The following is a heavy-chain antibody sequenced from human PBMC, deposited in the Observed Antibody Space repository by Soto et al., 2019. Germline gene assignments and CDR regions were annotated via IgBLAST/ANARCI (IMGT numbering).Heavy chain of an antibody. D-gene: IGHD6-6*01. CDR2: IIPIFGTA. J-gene: IGHJ4*02. CDR1: GGTFSSYA. Sequence: SVKVSCKASGGTFSSYAISWVRQAPGQGLEWMGGIIPIFGTANYAQKFQGRVTITADESTSTAYMELSSLRSEDTAVYYCARLGIAARPFDYWGQGTLVTVSS. CDR3: ARLGIAARPFDY. V-gene: IGHV1-69*13.